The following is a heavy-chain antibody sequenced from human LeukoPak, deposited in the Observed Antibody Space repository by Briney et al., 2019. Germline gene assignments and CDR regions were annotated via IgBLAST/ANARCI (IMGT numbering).Heavy chain of an antibody. Sequence: PGGSLRLSCAASGFTVSSNYMSWVRQAPGKGLEWVSVIYSGGSTYYADSVKGRFTISRDNSKNTLYLQVNSLRAEDTAVYYCARDPLYSGYDFAYWGQGTLVTVSS. V-gene: IGHV3-53*01. CDR1: GFTVSSNY. CDR3: ARDPLYSGYDFAY. J-gene: IGHJ4*02. CDR2: IYSGGST. D-gene: IGHD5-12*01.